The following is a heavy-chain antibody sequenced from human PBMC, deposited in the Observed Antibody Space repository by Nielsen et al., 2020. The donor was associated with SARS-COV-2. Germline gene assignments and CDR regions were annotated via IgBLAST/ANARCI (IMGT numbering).Heavy chain of an antibody. D-gene: IGHD6-6*01. V-gene: IGHV3-74*01. CDR3: ARDPGLDYFDY. CDR2: IHSDGRST. J-gene: IGHJ4*02. CDR1: GFTFSNYW. Sequence: GESLKISCAASGFTFSNYWMHWVRRAPGKGLVWVSRIHSDGRSTSFADSVKGRFTISIDNAKNTLYLQMNSLRAEDTAVYYCARDPGLDYFDYWGQGTLVTVSS.